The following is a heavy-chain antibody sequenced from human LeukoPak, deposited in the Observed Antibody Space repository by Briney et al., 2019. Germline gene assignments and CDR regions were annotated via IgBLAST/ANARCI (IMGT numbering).Heavy chain of an antibody. CDR2: ISYDGSNK. Sequence: GRSLRLSCAASGFTFSSYDMHWVRQAPGKGLEWEAVISYDGSNKYYADSVKGRFTISRDNSKNTLYLQMNSLTAEDTAVYYCAKGRYTPDPWGQGTLVTVSS. CDR3: AKGRYTPDP. D-gene: IGHD5-18*01. J-gene: IGHJ5*02. CDR1: GFTFSSYD. V-gene: IGHV3-30*18.